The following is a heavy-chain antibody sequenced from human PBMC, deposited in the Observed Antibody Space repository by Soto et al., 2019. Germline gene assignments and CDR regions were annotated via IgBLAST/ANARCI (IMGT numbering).Heavy chain of an antibody. CDR2: IIPIFGTA. V-gene: IGHV1-69*13. J-gene: IGHJ6*02. CDR3: ARALYCSGGSCPKTYYYGMDV. D-gene: IGHD2-15*01. Sequence: ASVKVSCKASGGTFSSYAISWVRQAPGQGLEWMGGIIPIFGTANYAQKFQGRVTITADESTSTAYMELSSLRSEDTAVYYCARALYCSGGSCPKTYYYGMDVWGQGTTVTVSS. CDR1: GGTFSSYA.